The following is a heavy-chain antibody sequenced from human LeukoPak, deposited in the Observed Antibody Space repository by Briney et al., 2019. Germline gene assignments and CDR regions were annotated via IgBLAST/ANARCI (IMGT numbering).Heavy chain of an antibody. Sequence: PGGSLRLSCAASGFTFSSYGMSWVRQAPGKGLEWVSAISGSGGSTYYADSVKGRFNISRDNSKNTLYLQMNSLRAEDTAVYYCAKDTTMIVVVTYYFDYWGQGTLVTVSS. CDR2: ISGSGGST. CDR3: AKDTTMIVVVTYYFDY. J-gene: IGHJ4*02. V-gene: IGHV3-23*01. D-gene: IGHD3-22*01. CDR1: GFTFSSYG.